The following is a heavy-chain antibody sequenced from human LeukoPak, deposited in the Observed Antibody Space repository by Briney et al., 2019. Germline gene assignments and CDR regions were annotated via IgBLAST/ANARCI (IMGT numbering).Heavy chain of an antibody. CDR2: IYPIDSDT. V-gene: IGHV5-51*01. CDR3: ARLGADTFGSYWYFDL. J-gene: IGHJ2*01. D-gene: IGHD3-16*01. Sequence: GESLKISCKASGYIFTSYWSGWVRQMPGKGLEWMGIIYPIDSDTRYSPSFQGQVTISADKAISTAYLQWSSLKASDTAMYYRARLGADTFGSYWYFDLWGRGTLVTVAS. CDR1: GYIFTSYW.